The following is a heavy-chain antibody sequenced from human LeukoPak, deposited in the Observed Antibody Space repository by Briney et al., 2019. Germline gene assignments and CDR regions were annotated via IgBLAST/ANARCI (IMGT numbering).Heavy chain of an antibody. CDR2: IKSKTDGGTT. V-gene: IGHV3-15*01. D-gene: IGHD5-18*01. Sequence: GGSLRLSCAASGFTFCNAWMSWVRQAPGKGLEWVGRIKSKTDGGTTDYAAPVKGRFTISRDDSKNTLYLQMNSLKTEDTAVYYCTTDLMTAYSYGSVYWGQGTLVTVSS. CDR1: GFTFCNAW. J-gene: IGHJ4*02. CDR3: TTDLMTAYSYGSVY.